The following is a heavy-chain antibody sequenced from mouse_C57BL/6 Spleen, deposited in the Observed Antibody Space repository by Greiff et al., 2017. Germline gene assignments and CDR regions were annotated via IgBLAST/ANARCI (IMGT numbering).Heavy chain of an antibody. D-gene: IGHD2-14*01. V-gene: IGHV1-53*01. CDR3: ARIGSLGGSWDY. CDR1: GYTFTSYW. J-gene: IGHJ2*01. Sequence: QVQLQQPVTELVKPGASVKLSCKASGYTFTSYWLHWVKQRPGQGLEWIGNLNPCHCGPNSNEKFKSKATLPVDKSSSTAYMKLNSLTSEETAVYYCARIGSLGGSWDYWGQGTTLTVSA. CDR2: LNPCHCGP.